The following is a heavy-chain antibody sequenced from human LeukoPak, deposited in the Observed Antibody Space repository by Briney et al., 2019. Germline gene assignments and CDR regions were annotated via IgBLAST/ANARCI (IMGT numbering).Heavy chain of an antibody. V-gene: IGHV4-39*07. CDR3: ARVLRSGYYWAYPDNNWFDP. D-gene: IGHD3-22*01. CDR2: IYYSGST. CDR1: GGSISSYNSY. J-gene: IGHJ5*02. Sequence: PSETLSLTCTVSGGSISSYNSYWGWIRQPPGKGLEWIGSIYYSGSTYYNPSLKSRVTISVDTSKNQFSLKLSSVTAADTAVYYCARVLRSGYYWAYPDNNWFDPWGQGTLVTVSS.